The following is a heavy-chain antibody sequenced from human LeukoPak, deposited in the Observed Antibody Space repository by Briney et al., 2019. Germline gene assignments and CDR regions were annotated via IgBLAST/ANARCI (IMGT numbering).Heavy chain of an antibody. CDR1: GYTLTELS. Sequence: ASVKVSCNVSGYTLTELSMHWVRHAPGKGLELTGGFDPEDGETIYAQTFQGRVTMTEDTSSDTAYMELSSLRSEDTAVYYCATDIVVVVAAYTTTFDIWGQGTLVTVSS. CDR2: FDPEDGET. J-gene: IGHJ3*02. CDR3: ATDIVVVVAAYTTTFDI. V-gene: IGHV1-24*01. D-gene: IGHD2-15*01.